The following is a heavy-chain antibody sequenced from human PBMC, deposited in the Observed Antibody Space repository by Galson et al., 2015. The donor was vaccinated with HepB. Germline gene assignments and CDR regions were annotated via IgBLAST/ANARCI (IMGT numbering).Heavy chain of an antibody. CDR2: VTPMFDIA. D-gene: IGHD3-22*01. V-gene: IGHV1-69*02. J-gene: IGHJ4*02. CDR1: GGAFSSYT. CDR3: ARAQLYFDSAGYYSHFDY. Sequence: SVKVSCKASGGAFSSYTISWVRQAPGQGLEWMGRVTPMFDIANYAQNFKGRVTITADKSTSTAYMELSSLRSEDTAAYYCARAQLYFDSAGYYSHFDYWGQGTLVTVSS.